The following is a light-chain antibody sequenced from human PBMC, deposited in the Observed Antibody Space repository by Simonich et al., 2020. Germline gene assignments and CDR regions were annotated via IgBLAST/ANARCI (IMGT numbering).Light chain of an antibody. J-gene: IGKJ1*01. CDR2: KAS. Sequence: DIQMTQSPSTLSASVGYRVTITCRASQSISSWLAWYQQKPGKAPKLLIYKASSLESGVPSRFSGSGSGPEFTLTISSLQPDDFATYYCQQYNSYSRTFGQGTKVEIK. CDR1: QSISSW. V-gene: IGKV1-5*03. CDR3: QQYNSYSRT.